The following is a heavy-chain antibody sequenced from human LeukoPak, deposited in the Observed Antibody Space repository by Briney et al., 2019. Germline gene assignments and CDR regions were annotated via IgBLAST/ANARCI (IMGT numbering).Heavy chain of an antibody. Sequence: GGSLRLSCAASGFTFSSYGMHWVRQAPGKGLEWVAVISYDGSNKYYADSVKGRFTIPRDNSKNTLYLQMNSLRAEDTAVYYCAKLEVGATFDYWGQGTLVTVSS. J-gene: IGHJ4*02. D-gene: IGHD1-26*01. V-gene: IGHV3-30*18. CDR1: GFTFSSYG. CDR3: AKLEVGATFDY. CDR2: ISYDGSNK.